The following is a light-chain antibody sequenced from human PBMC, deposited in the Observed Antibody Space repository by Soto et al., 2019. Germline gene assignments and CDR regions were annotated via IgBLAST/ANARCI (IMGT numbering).Light chain of an antibody. CDR1: QSVSSN. CDR3: QQRSNWAIT. CDR2: GAS. J-gene: IGKJ5*01. V-gene: IGKV3-15*01. Sequence: EIVMTQSPATLSVSPGERATLSCRASQSVSSNLAWYQQKPGQAPRLLIYGASTRATGIPDRFSGSGSGTEFTLTISSLQSEDSAVYYCQQRSNWAITFGQGTRLEIK.